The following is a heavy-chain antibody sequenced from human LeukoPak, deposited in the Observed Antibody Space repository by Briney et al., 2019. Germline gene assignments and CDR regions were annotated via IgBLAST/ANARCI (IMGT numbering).Heavy chain of an antibody. V-gene: IGHV1-69*05. CDR3: ARVIVVVPAAIGRGGWFDP. D-gene: IGHD2-2*02. Sequence: SVKVPCKASGGTFSSYAISWVRQAPGQGLEWMGGIIPIFGTANYAQKFQGRVTITTDESTSTAYMELSSLRSEDTAVYYCARVIVVVPAAIGRGGWFDPWGQGTLVTVSS. CDR2: IIPIFGTA. CDR1: GGTFSSYA. J-gene: IGHJ5*02.